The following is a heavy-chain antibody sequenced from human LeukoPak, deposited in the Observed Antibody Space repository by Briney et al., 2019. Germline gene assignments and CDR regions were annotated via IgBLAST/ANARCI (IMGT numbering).Heavy chain of an antibody. V-gene: IGHV1-2*02. J-gene: IGHJ5*02. CDR1: GYTFTGYY. Sequence: ASVKVSCKASGYTFTGYYMHWVRQAPGQGLEWMGWINPNSGGTNYAQKFQGRVTMTRDTSISTAYMELSRLRSDDTAVYYCARESTIFGDANWFDPWGQGTLVTVSS. CDR3: ARESTIFGDANWFDP. CDR2: INPNSGGT. D-gene: IGHD3-3*01.